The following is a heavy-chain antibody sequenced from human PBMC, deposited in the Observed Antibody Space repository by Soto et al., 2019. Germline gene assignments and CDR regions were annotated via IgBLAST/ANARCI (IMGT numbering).Heavy chain of an antibody. J-gene: IGHJ6*02. CDR2: IYHSGST. CDR3: ARSRIVVVPAADSQDYYYYYGMDV. V-gene: IGHV4-4*02. D-gene: IGHD2-2*01. CDR1: GGSISSSNW. Sequence: QVQLQESGPGLVKPSGTLSLTCAVSGGSISSSNWWSWVRQPPGKGLEWIGEIYHSGSTNYNPSLKSRVTISVDKSKNQFSLKLSCVTAADTAVYYCARSRIVVVPAADSQDYYYYYGMDVWGQGTTVTVSS.